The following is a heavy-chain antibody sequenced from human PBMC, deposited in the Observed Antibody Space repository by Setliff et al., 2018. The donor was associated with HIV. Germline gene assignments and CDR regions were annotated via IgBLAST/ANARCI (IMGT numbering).Heavy chain of an antibody. CDR1: GGSISSGDYY. Sequence: TLSLTCTVSGGSISSGDYYWSWIRQPPGKGLEWIGYIYYSGSTYYNPSLKSRVTISVDTSKNQFSLKLSSVTAADTAVYYCARDIGYCSSTSCHNSHYFDYWGQGTLVTVSS. J-gene: IGHJ4*02. CDR2: IYYSGST. V-gene: IGHV4-30-4*08. CDR3: ARDIGYCSSTSCHNSHYFDY. D-gene: IGHD2-2*01.